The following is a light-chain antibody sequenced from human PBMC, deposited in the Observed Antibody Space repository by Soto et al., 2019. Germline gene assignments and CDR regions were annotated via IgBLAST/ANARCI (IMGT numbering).Light chain of an antibody. V-gene: IGKV3-11*01. J-gene: IGKJ1*01. CDR1: QSVNNY. CDR3: QQRSVWPWT. Sequence: EIVLTHSPATLSLSPGEGATLSFSASQSVNNYLAWYQQKPGQAPRLLIYDTSDRASGIPARFSGSGSGTDFTLTISSLEPEDFAVFYCQQRSVWPWTFGQGTKVDIK. CDR2: DTS.